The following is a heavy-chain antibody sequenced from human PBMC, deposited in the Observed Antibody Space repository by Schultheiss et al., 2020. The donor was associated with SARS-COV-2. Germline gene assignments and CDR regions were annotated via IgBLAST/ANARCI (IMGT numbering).Heavy chain of an antibody. V-gene: IGHV4-59*04. D-gene: IGHD3-22*01. CDR2: ISQSGYT. J-gene: IGHJ6*02. Sequence: SETLSLTCTVSGGSISSNYWSWIRQPPGKGLEWIEYISQSGYTYYNPSLKSRVTISVDTSKNQFSLKLSSVTAADTAVYYCAKDYGPADYYDSSGYVLYYYYGMDVWGQGTTVTVSS. CDR3: AKDYGPADYYDSSGYVLYYYYGMDV. CDR1: GGSISSNY.